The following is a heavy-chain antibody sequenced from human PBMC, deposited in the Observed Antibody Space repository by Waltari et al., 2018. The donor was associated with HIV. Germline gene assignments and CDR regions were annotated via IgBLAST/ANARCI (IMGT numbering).Heavy chain of an antibody. CDR2: INHSGST. V-gene: IGHV4-34*01. D-gene: IGHD3-10*01. J-gene: IGHJ4*02. Sequence: QVQLQQWGAGLLKPSETLSLTCAVYGGSFSGYYWSWIRQPPGKGLAWIGEINHSGSTNYNPSLKSRVTISVDTSKNQFSLKLSSVTAADTAVYYCARLRGVIPRALDYWGQGTLVTVSS. CDR3: ARLRGVIPRALDY. CDR1: GGSFSGYY.